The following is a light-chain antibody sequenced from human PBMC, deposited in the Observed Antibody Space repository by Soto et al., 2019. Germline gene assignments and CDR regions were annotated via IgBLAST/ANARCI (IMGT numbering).Light chain of an antibody. J-gene: IGKJ4*01. V-gene: IGKV4-1*01. CDR3: QQYYSTPLT. CDR2: WAS. CDR1: QSILYNSNNKNY. Sequence: DIVMTQSPDSLAVSLGERATINCKSSQSILYNSNNKNYLTWYQQKPGQPPKLLIYWASTRESGVPDRFSGSGSGNDFTLTISSLQAEDVAVYYCQQYYSTPLTFGGGTKVEI.